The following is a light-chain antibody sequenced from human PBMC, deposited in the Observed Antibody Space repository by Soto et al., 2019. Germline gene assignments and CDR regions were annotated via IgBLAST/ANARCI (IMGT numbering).Light chain of an antibody. CDR1: SSNIGDSY. V-gene: IGLV1-47*01. CDR2: RNN. J-gene: IGLJ3*02. CDR3: ATWDDSLRGWV. Sequence: QSVPTQPPSASGTPGQRVTISCSGSSSNIGDSYGYWFQQLPGTAPKLLIYRNNQRPSGVPDRFSGSKSGTSASLAISGLRPEDEADYYCATWDDSLRGWVFGGGTQLTVL.